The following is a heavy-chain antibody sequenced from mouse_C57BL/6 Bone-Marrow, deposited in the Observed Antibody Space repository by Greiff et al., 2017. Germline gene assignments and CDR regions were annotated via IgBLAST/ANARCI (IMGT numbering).Heavy chain of an antibody. J-gene: IGHJ4*01. V-gene: IGHV3-6*01. D-gene: IGHD2-2*01. CDR1: GYSITSGYY. Sequence: EVQLQESGPGLVKPSQSLSLTCSVTGYSITSGYYWNWIRQFPGNKLEWMGYISYDGSNNYNPSLKNRISITRDTSKNQFFLKLNAVTTEDTATYYCERDRGDDRGYYAMDYWGQGTSVTVSS. CDR2: ISYDGSN. CDR3: ERDRGDDRGYYAMDY.